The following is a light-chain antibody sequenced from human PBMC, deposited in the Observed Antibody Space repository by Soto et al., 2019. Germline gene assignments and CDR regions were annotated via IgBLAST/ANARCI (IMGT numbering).Light chain of an antibody. V-gene: IGLV1-40*01. CDR3: QSYDSRLSVV. Sequence: QSVLTQPPSVSGAPGQRVTISCTGSSSNIGAGYDVHWYQQLPGTAPKLLIYENNNRPSGVPDRFSGSKSGTSASLAITGLQAEDEADYFCQSYDSRLSVVFGGGTQLTVL. CDR1: SSNIGAGYD. J-gene: IGLJ2*01. CDR2: ENN.